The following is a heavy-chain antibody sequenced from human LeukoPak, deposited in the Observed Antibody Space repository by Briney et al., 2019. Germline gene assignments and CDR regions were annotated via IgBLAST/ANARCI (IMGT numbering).Heavy chain of an antibody. CDR2: TAAKADNYVT. CDR1: GFSFSDAG. Sequence: GGSLKLSCAASGFSFSDAGIHWVRHTSGKGLEWVGRTAAKADNYVTEYAASVKGRFTISRDNSKSTAYLQMNSLRAEDTAIYYCARDEGTSGYDLLDYWGQGTLVTVSS. J-gene: IGHJ4*01. CDR3: ARDEGTSGYDLLDY. V-gene: IGHV3-73*01. D-gene: IGHD5-12*01.